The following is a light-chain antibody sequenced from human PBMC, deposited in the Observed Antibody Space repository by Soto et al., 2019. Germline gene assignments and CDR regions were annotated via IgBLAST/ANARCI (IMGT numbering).Light chain of an antibody. CDR3: QQYVSSPWA. Sequence: EIVLTQSPGTLSLSPGERATLSCMANQSVTSIYLAWYQQKPGQAPRLLIYGASSRATGIPDRFSGSGSGTDFTLTISRLEPEDFAVYYCQQYVSSPWAFGQGTKV. J-gene: IGKJ1*01. CDR2: GAS. V-gene: IGKV3-20*01. CDR1: QSVTSIY.